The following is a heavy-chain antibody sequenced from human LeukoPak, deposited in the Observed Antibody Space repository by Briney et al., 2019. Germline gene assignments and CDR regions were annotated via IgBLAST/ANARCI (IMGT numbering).Heavy chain of an antibody. CDR1: GGSISSYY. CDR3: ARATTVTTYMVYYYYYYMDV. CDR2: IYYSGST. V-gene: IGHV4-59*12. Sequence: SETLSLTCTVSGGSISSYYWSWIRQPPGKGLGWIGYIYYSGSTNYNPSLKSRVTISVDTSKNQFSLKLSSVTAADTAVYYCARATTVTTYMVYYYYYYMDVWGKGTTVTVSS. D-gene: IGHD4-17*01. J-gene: IGHJ6*03.